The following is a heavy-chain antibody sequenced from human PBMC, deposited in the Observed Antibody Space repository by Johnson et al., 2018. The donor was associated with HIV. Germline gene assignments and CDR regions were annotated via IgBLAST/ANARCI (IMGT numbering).Heavy chain of an antibody. Sequence: MQLVESGGGLVQPGVSLRLSCVASGFTFSSYAMSWVRQAPGKGLEWVSALSGSGGSTYYADSVKGRFTISRDNSKNSLYLQMNSLRAEDTAVYYCARAIAAAGTVGVDAFDIWGQGTMVTVSS. CDR3: ARAIAAAGTVGVDAFDI. CDR1: GFTFSSYA. D-gene: IGHD6-13*01. J-gene: IGHJ3*02. CDR2: LSGSGGST. V-gene: IGHV3-23*04.